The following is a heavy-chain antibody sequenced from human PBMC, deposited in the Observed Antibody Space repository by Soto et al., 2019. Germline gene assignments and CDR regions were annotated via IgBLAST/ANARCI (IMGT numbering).Heavy chain of an antibody. Sequence: SGPTLVNPTQTLTLTCTFSGFSVSTSGVGVGWIRQPPGKALEWLALIYWDDDKRYSPSVKSRLTITKDTSKNQVVLTMTNMDPVDTATYYCAHRRRATSRIPLTFDYWGQGMLVTVSS. CDR3: AHRRRATSRIPLTFDY. CDR2: IYWDDDK. CDR1: GFSVSTSGVG. V-gene: IGHV2-5*02. D-gene: IGHD2-2*01. J-gene: IGHJ4*02.